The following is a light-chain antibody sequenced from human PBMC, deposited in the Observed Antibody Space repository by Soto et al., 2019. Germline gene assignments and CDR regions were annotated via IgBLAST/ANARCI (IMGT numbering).Light chain of an antibody. V-gene: IGKV3-20*01. CDR2: GAS. Sequence: EIVLTQSPASLSLSPGERATLSCRSSQTVISNYLAWYQQKPGQAPMLLVYGASSRATGIPDRFSGSGSGTDFTLTISRLEPEDFAVYYCQQYGSSPRTFGQGTKVDI. J-gene: IGKJ1*01. CDR3: QQYGSSPRT. CDR1: QTVISNY.